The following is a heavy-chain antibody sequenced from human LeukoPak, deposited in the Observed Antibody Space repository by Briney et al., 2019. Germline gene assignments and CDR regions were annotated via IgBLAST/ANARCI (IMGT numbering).Heavy chain of an antibody. Sequence: SETLSLTCTVSGGSISSYYWSWIRQPAGKGLEWIGRIYTSGSTNYNPSLKSRVTISVDTSKNQFSLKLSSVTAADTAVYYCAREYGGYSGYPAPHWFDPWGQGTLVTVSS. J-gene: IGHJ5*02. CDR1: GGSISSYY. CDR2: IYTSGST. D-gene: IGHD5-12*01. V-gene: IGHV4-4*07. CDR3: AREYGGYSGYPAPHWFDP.